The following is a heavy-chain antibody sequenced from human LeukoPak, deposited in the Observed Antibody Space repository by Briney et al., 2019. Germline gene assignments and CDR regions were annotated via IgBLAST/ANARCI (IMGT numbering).Heavy chain of an antibody. CDR2: IYYSGST. CDR1: GGSISSGDYY. D-gene: IGHD2-15*01. J-gene: IGHJ6*03. Sequence: SQTLSLTCTVSGGSISSGDYYWSWIRQPPGKGLEWIGYIYYSGSTYYNPSLKSRVTISVDTSKNQFSLKLSSVTAADTAVYYCARDVRGYCSGGSCYHYYYYYMDVWGKGTTVTVS. CDR3: ARDVRGYCSGGSCYHYYYYYMDV. V-gene: IGHV4-30-4*08.